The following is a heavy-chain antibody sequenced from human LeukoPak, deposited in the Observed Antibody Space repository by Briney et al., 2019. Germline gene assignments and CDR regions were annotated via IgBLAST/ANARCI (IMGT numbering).Heavy chain of an antibody. CDR3: ARGLPMASLFFDS. J-gene: IGHJ4*02. D-gene: IGHD3-10*01. V-gene: IGHV4-59*01. CDR2: LYSSGSS. Sequence: PSETLSLTCTVSGGSISSNYWSWMRQPPGKGLEWIGYLYSSGSSNYNPSFKSRVTMSLDTSKNEFSLKLTSVTAAYTAVYFCARGLPMASLFFDSWGQGILVIVSS. CDR1: GGSISSNY.